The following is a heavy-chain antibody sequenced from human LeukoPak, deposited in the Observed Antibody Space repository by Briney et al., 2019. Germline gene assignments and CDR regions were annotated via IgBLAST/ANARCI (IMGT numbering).Heavy chain of an antibody. Sequence: SETLSLTCAVYGGSFSGYYWSWIRQPPGKGLEWIGEINHSGSTNYNPSLKSRVTTSVDTSKNQFSLKLSSVTAADTAVYYCASARSAQQLEYWGQGTLVTVSS. D-gene: IGHD6-13*01. CDR1: GGSFSGYY. CDR2: INHSGST. CDR3: ASARSAQQLEY. V-gene: IGHV4-34*01. J-gene: IGHJ4*02.